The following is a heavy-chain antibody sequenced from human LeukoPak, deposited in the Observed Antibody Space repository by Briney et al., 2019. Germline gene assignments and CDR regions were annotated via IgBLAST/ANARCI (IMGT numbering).Heavy chain of an antibody. CDR2: IKQDGTEK. CDR1: GFTFSSYW. J-gene: IGHJ4*02. CDR3: ARGVGATHFDY. D-gene: IGHD1-26*01. Sequence: PGGSLRLSCAASGFTFSSYWMSWVRQAPGKGLEWVAIIKQDGTEKYYVDSVKGRFTTSRDNAKNSLYLQMNSLRAEDTAVYYCARGVGATHFDYWGQGTLVTVSS. V-gene: IGHV3-7*04.